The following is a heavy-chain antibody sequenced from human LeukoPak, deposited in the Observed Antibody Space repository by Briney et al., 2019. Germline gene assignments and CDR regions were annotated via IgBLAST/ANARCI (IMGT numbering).Heavy chain of an antibody. J-gene: IGHJ4*02. CDR1: GFTFSSYA. CDR3: AKDALAVAVYYFDY. Sequence: GGSLRLSCAASGFTFSSYAMSWVRQAPGKGLEWVSVISGSGGRTYYADSVKGRFTISRDNSKNTLYLQMNSLRAEDTAIYYCAKDALAVAVYYFDYWGQGTLVTVSS. CDR2: ISGSGGRT. D-gene: IGHD6-19*01. V-gene: IGHV3-23*01.